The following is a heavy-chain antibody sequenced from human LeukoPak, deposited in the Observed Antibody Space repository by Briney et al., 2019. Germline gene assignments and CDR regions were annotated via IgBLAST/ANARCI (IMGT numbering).Heavy chain of an antibody. J-gene: IGHJ1*01. Sequence: GGSPRLSCAASGFTFSTYSMNWVRQAPGKGLEWVSSISGSSSFIYYADSVKGRFTISRDNAKNSLYLQMNSLRGEDTAVYYCARGGSTSSSSHFHHWGQGTLVTVSS. CDR1: GFTFSTYS. CDR2: ISGSSSFI. V-gene: IGHV3-21*01. D-gene: IGHD6-6*01. CDR3: ARGGSTSSSSHFHH.